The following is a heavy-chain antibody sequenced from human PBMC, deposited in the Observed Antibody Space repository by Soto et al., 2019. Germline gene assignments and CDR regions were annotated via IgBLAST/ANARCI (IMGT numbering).Heavy chain of an antibody. V-gene: IGHV3-23*01. D-gene: IGHD3-3*01. CDR2: ISGSGGST. J-gene: IGHJ6*02. Sequence: PGGSLRLSCAASGSTFSSYAMSWVRQAPGKGLEWVSAISGSGGSTYYADSVKGRFTISRDNSKNTLYLQMNSLRAEDTAVYYCAKDRLGYYDFWSGYLTNRYDDSSGYYTDYGMDVWGQGTTVTVS. CDR3: AKDRLGYYDFWSGYLTNRYDDSSGYYTDYGMDV. CDR1: GSTFSSYA.